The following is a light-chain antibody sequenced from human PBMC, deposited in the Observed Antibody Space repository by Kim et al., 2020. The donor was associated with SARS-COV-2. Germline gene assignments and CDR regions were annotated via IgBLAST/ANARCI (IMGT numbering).Light chain of an antibody. CDR3: QKYNSAPWT. J-gene: IGKJ1*01. V-gene: IGKV1-27*01. CDR1: QGINNY. CDR2: AAS. Sequence: VGERVTITGRASQGINNYLAWYQQRPGKVPKLLNYAASTLQSGVPSRFSGSGFGTDFTLTISSLQPEDGATYYCQKYNSAPWTFGRGTKVDIK.